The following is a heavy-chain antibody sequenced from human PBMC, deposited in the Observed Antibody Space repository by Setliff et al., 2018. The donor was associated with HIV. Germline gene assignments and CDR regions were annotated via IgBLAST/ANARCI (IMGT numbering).Heavy chain of an antibody. Sequence: ASVKVSCKASGYSFTAYYIHWLRQAPGQGLEWMGWINPNTGGPNYARKFQDRVTMTSDTSITTAYMDMSSLRSEDTAVYYCARGVTTIQYWGQGSLVTVSS. D-gene: IGHD4-4*01. CDR1: GYSFTAYY. V-gene: IGHV1-2*02. CDR2: INPNTGGP. CDR3: ARGVTTIQY. J-gene: IGHJ4*02.